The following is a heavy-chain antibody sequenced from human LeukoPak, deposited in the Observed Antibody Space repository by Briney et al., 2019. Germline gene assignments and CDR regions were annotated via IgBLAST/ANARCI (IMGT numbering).Heavy chain of an antibody. CDR3: TRDPTGGNHYGPFDY. J-gene: IGHJ4*02. CDR1: GLSLRNYE. D-gene: IGHD2-8*02. Sequence: GGSLRLSCAASGLSLRNYEMNWVRQAPGKGLGRVSYISASGITIYYADSVKGRFTISRDNAKNSLYLQMNRLRAEDTAVYYCTRDPTGGNHYGPFDYWGQGTLVTVSS. CDR2: ISASGITI. V-gene: IGHV3-48*03.